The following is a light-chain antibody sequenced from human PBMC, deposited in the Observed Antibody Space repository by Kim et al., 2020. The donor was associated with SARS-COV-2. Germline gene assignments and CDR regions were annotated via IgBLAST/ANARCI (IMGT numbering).Light chain of an antibody. Sequence: QSALTQPASVSGSPGQSITISCTGTSSDVGSYSLVSWYQQHPGKAPKLMIYEVNKRPSGVSIRFSGSKSDNTASLTISDLQAEDEADYYCCSSAGTNTWVFGGGTKLTVL. CDR1: SSDVGSYSL. CDR2: EVN. CDR3: CSSAGTNTWV. V-gene: IGLV2-23*02. J-gene: IGLJ3*02.